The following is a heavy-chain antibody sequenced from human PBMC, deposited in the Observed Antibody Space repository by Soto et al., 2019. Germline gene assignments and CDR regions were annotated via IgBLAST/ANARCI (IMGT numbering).Heavy chain of an antibody. V-gene: IGHV2-70*01. CDR2: IDWDDDK. CDR3: ARLSYRSFNVDY. Sequence: SVPTLVNPTQTLTLTCTFSGFSLSTSGMCVRWLRQPPGKALEWLALIDWDDDKYYSTSLKTRLTISKDTSNNQVVLTVTNMDPVDTATYFCARLSYRSFNVDYWGQGTPVTVSA. J-gene: IGHJ4*02. D-gene: IGHD3-16*02. CDR1: GFSLSTSGMC.